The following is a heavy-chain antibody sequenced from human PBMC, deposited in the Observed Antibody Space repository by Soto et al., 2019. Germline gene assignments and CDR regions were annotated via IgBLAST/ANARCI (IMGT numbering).Heavy chain of an antibody. V-gene: IGHV1-18*01. J-gene: IGHJ6*02. CDR2: ISAHIGNT. Sequence: QVQLVQSGAEVKNSGASVKVSSKASGYTFTSYGFNWVRQAPGQGLEWMGWISAHIGNTNYAQKLQDKATMPTNTSTGTAYMELTTPIADSTATSDYASESVRYCRAGGCSQGYYPFSMDVWGQGTTVTVS. CDR1: GYTFTSYG. D-gene: IGHD2-15*01. CDR3: ASESVRYCRAGGCSQGYYPFSMDV.